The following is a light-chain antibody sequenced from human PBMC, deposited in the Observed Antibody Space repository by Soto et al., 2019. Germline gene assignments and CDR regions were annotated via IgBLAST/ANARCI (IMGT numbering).Light chain of an antibody. Sequence: SYELTQPLSVSVALGPTARITCGGNNIGSKNVHWYQQKPGQAPVLVLYRDSNRPSGIPERFSGSNSGNTATLTISRAQAGDEADYYCQVWDSSTVVFGGGTKLTVL. J-gene: IGLJ2*01. CDR3: QVWDSSTVV. CDR2: RDS. CDR1: NIGSKN. V-gene: IGLV3-9*01.